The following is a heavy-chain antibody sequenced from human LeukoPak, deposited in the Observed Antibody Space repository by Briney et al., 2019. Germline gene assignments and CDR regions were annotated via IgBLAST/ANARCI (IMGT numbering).Heavy chain of an antibody. CDR1: GFTFSSYE. CDR3: ARDCDTSGCDF. Sequence: PGGSLRLSCAGSGFTFSSYEMNWVRQAPGKGLEWISYICGSGSTTYFADSVKGRFTISRDNAKNLLYLQMNSLRAEDTAVYYCARDCDTSGCDFWGQGTLVTVSS. V-gene: IGHV3-48*03. CDR2: ICGSGSTT. D-gene: IGHD3-22*01. J-gene: IGHJ4*02.